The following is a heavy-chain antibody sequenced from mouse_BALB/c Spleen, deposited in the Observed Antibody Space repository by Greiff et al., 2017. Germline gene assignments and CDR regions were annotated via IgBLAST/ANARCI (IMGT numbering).Heavy chain of an antibody. CDR1: GYTFTSYV. D-gene: IGHD2-4*01. Sequence: EVKLMESGPELVKPGASVKMSCKASGYTFTSYVMHWVKQKPGQGLEWIGYINPYNDGTKYNEKFKGKATLTSDKSSSTAYMELSSLTSEDSAVYYCARDGYDYDRGGYAMEYWGQGTSVTVSS. J-gene: IGHJ4*01. CDR3: ARDGYDYDRGGYAMEY. V-gene: IGHV1-14*01. CDR2: INPYNDGT.